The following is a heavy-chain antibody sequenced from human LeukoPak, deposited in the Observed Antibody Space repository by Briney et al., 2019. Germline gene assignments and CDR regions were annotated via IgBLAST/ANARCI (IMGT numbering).Heavy chain of an antibody. CDR1: GFTFSSYS. Sequence: PGGSLRPSCAASGFTFSSYSMNWVRQAPGKGLEWVSYISSSSSTIYYADSVKGRFTISRDNAKNSLYLQMNSLRAEDTAVYYCARASSGWSFDYWGQGTLVTVSS. J-gene: IGHJ4*02. CDR2: ISSSSSTI. V-gene: IGHV3-48*01. D-gene: IGHD6-19*01. CDR3: ARASSGWSFDY.